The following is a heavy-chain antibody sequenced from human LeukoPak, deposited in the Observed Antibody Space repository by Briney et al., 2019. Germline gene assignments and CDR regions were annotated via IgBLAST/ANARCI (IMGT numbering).Heavy chain of an antibody. J-gene: IGHJ4*02. CDR3: NTEIKGDYYDSSGYIIIANDY. V-gene: IGHV3-15*01. CDR2: IKSKTDGGTK. CDR1: GFTFSNAW. D-gene: IGHD3-22*01. Sequence: GGSLRLSCAASGFTFSNAWMSWVRRAPGKGLEWVGRIKSKTDGGTKDYAAPVKGRFTISRDVSKNTLYLQMNSLKTEDTAVYYCNTEIKGDYYDSSGYIIIANDYWGQGTLVTVSS.